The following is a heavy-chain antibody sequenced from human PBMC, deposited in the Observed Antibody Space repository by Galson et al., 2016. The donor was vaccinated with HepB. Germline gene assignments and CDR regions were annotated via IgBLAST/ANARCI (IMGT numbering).Heavy chain of an antibody. V-gene: IGHV1-3*01. D-gene: IGHD6-13*01. CDR1: GYTFISYA. J-gene: IGHJ5*02. CDR3: ARDTSSNWYTDNWFDT. CDR2: ISAGSGNT. Sequence: SVKVSCKASGYTFISYAIHWVRQAPGQRLEWMGWISAGSGNTKYSQQFQGRVTFTRDTSTKTVYMGLSSLTSEDTAVYYCARDTSSNWYTDNWFDTWGQGTLVTVSS.